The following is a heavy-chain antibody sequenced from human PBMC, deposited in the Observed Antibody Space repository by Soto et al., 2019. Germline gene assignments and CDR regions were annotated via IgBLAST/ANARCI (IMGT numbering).Heavy chain of an antibody. CDR3: AGQLLEPQDS. J-gene: IGHJ4*02. CDR1: GGSLDSLT. D-gene: IGHD2-2*01. V-gene: IGHV1-69*02. Sequence: QVQLVQSGAEMREPGSSVRVSCKASGGSLDSLTISWLRQAPGQGLEWMGRIIPVVSMASYAEKFQDRIKIDADKSTNTTYMEVTNLRSDDTALYYGAGQLLEPQDSWAQGTPIIVS. CDR2: IIPVVSMA.